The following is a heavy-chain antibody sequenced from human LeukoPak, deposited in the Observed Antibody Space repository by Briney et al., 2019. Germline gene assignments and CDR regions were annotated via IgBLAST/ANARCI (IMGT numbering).Heavy chain of an antibody. J-gene: IGHJ4*02. CDR1: GFTFSGHW. CDR3: HPLAFVTN. CDR2: INSDGSRT. D-gene: IGHD2-8*01. V-gene: IGHV3-74*01. Sequence: QSGGSLRLSCAASGFTFSGHWMHWVRQAPGKGPVWVSHINSDGSRTTYADSVKGRFTVSRDNAKNTLYVQMNRLRAEDTAVYYCHPLAFVTNWGQGTLVTVSS.